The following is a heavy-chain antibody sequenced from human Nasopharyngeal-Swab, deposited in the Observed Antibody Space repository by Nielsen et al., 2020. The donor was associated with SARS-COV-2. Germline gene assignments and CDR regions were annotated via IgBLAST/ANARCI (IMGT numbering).Heavy chain of an antibody. CDR1: GYTFTGYY. V-gene: IGHV1-2*06. CDR3: ARPDSSSSVFDY. Sequence: ASVKVSCKASGYTFTGYYMHWVRQAPGQGLEWMGRINPNSGGTNYARKFQGRVTMTRDTSISTAYMELSRLRSDDTAVYYCARPDSSSSVFDYWGQGTLVSVSS. J-gene: IGHJ4*02. D-gene: IGHD6-6*01. CDR2: INPNSGGT.